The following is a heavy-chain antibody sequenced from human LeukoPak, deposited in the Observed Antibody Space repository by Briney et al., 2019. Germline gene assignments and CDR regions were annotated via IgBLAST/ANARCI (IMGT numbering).Heavy chain of an antibody. J-gene: IGHJ4*02. CDR1: GYTFTNYD. CDR2: MNHNSSDT. V-gene: IGHV1-8*01. Sequence: ASVKVSCKSCGYTFTNYDINWVRQATGQRLEWMGWMNHNSSDTGYEQKFQGRVTMTRDTSISTAYMELSSLRSEDTAVYYCARGLREYSDDDFPIPGYWGQGTLVTVSS. CDR3: ARGLREYSDDDFPIPGY. D-gene: IGHD5-12*01.